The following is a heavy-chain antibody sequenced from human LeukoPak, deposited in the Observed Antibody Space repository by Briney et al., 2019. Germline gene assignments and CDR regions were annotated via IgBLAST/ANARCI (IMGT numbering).Heavy chain of an antibody. CDR3: AKDRNHQQQLVRGNYYFDY. CDR2: ISGSGGST. V-gene: IGHV3-23*01. CDR1: GFTFSSYA. Sequence: PGGSLRLSCAASGFTFSSYAMSWVRQAPGKGLEWVSAISGSGGSTYYADSVKGRFTISRDNSKNTLYLQMNSLRAEDTAVYYCAKDRNHQQQLVRGNYYFDYWGQGTLVTVSS. D-gene: IGHD6-13*01. J-gene: IGHJ4*02.